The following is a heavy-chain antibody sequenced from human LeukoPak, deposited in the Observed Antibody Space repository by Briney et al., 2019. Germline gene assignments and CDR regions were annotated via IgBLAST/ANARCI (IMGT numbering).Heavy chain of an antibody. CDR2: IYDRGPA. CDR1: GGAIASGGYS. V-gene: IGHV4-30-2*06. CDR3: ARDSGGWFDP. J-gene: IGHJ5*02. Sequence: SETLSLTCTVSGGAIASGGYSWNWIRQSPGKGLEWIGCIYDRGPAYYNPSLKSRFTISVDRSKNQFSLKLSSVTAADTAVYYCARDSGGWFDPWGQGTLVTVSS.